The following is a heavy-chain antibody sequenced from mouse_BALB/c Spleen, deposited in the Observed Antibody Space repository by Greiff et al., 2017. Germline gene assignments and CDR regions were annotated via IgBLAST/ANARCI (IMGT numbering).Heavy chain of an antibody. Sequence: VQLQQSGAELVRSGASVKLSCTASGFNIKDYYMHWVKQRPEQGLEWIGWIDPENGDTEYAPKFQGKATMTADTSSNTAYLQLSSLTSEDTAVYYCGYGNPAMDYWGQGTSVTVSS. V-gene: IGHV14-4*02. D-gene: IGHD2-10*02. CDR3: GYGNPAMDY. J-gene: IGHJ4*01. CDR1: GFNIKDYY. CDR2: IDPENGDT.